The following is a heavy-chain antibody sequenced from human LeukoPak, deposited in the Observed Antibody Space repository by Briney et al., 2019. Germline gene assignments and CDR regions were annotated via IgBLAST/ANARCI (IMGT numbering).Heavy chain of an antibody. J-gene: IGHJ6*02. Sequence: ASVKVSCKASGYTFTSYYMHWVRQAPGQGLEWMGIINPSGGSTSYAQKFQGRATMTRDTSTSTVYMELSSLRSEDTAVYYCARVAPGFRDGMDVWGQGTTVTVSS. CDR1: GYTFTSYY. CDR3: ARVAPGFRDGMDV. V-gene: IGHV1-46*01. CDR2: INPSGGST.